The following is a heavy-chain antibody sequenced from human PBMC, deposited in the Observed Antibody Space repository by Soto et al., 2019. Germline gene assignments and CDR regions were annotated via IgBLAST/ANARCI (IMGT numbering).Heavy chain of an antibody. J-gene: IGHJ4*02. CDR1: GGSISSDGYY. Sequence: PSETLSLTCTVSGGSISSDGYYWSWIRQHPGKGLEWIGYIYYSGSTYYNPSLKSRVTISVDTSKNQFSLKLSSVTAADTAVYYCARDTAARGYFDYRAQRTPVTVSS. CDR3: ARDTAARGYFDY. V-gene: IGHV4-31*03. CDR2: IYYSGST. D-gene: IGHD3-10*01.